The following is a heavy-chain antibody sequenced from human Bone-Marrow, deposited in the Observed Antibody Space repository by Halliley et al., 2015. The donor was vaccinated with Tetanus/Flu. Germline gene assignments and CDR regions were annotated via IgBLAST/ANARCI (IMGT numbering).Heavy chain of an antibody. V-gene: IGHV4-59*01. CDR2: IEYSGSP. D-gene: IGHD6-19*01. CDR3: ARTSADTSAWFFDL. Sequence: IGYIEYSGSPNSTPSPKSRVSISVDTSKNQFSLKLSSVTAADTAVYYCARTSADTSAWFFDLWGRGTLVTVSS. J-gene: IGHJ2*01.